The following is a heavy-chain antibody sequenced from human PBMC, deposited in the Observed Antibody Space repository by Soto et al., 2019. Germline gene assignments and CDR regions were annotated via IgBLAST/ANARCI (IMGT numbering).Heavy chain of an antibody. Sequence: NPSETLSLTCAVSGASIGSGGWWSWVRQPPGKGLEWIAEIFHDGNTNYSPSLKSRVTISVDKSQNQFSLNVYSVTAADTAVSYCARNEGWTGTDKWGQGSLVTVSS. J-gene: IGHJ4*02. V-gene: IGHV4-4*02. CDR1: GASIGSGGW. CDR2: IFHDGNT. CDR3: ARNEGWTGTDK. D-gene: IGHD2-8*02.